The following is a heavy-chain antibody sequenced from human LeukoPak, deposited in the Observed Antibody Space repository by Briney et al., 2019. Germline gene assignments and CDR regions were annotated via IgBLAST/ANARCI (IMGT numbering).Heavy chain of an antibody. J-gene: IGHJ4*02. CDR2: IYYGGST. D-gene: IGHD1-26*01. CDR3: AREDSGSSFDY. Sequence: SETLSLTCTVSGGSISSYYWSWIRQPPGKGLEWIGYIYYGGSTNYNPSLKSRVTISVDTSKNQFSLKLSSVTAADTAVYYCAREDSGSSFDYWGQGTLVTVSS. V-gene: IGHV4-59*01. CDR1: GGSISSYY.